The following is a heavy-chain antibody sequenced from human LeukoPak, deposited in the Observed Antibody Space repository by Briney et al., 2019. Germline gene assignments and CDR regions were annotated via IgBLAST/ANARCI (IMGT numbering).Heavy chain of an antibody. D-gene: IGHD3-10*01. CDR2: ISAYNGNT. CDR1: GYTFTSYG. Sequence: ASVKVSCKASGYTFTSYGISWVRQAPGQGLEWMGWISAYNGNTNYAQKLQGRVTITTDTSTSTAYMELRSLRSDDTAVYYCARTAMYYGSVERFDPWGQGTLVTVSP. CDR3: ARTAMYYGSVERFDP. V-gene: IGHV1-18*01. J-gene: IGHJ5*02.